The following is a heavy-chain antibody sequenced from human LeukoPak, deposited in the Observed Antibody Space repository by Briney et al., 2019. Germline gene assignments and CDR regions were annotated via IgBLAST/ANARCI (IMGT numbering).Heavy chain of an antibody. Sequence: SETLSLTCAVYGVSFSGYYWSWIRQPPGKGLEWIGEINHSGSTNYNPSLKSRVTISVDTSKNQFPLKLSSVTAADTAVYYCARGGYSYEFYYYMDVWGKGTTVTIPS. CDR3: ARGGYSYEFYYYMDV. D-gene: IGHD5-18*01. CDR2: INHSGST. V-gene: IGHV4-34*01. CDR1: GVSFSGYY. J-gene: IGHJ6*03.